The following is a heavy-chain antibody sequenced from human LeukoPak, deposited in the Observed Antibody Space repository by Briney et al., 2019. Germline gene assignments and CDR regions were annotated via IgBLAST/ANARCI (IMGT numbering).Heavy chain of an antibody. V-gene: IGHV3-21*01. J-gene: IGHJ3*02. D-gene: IGHD2-21*02. Sequence: GGSLRLSCAASGFTFSRYSMNWVRQAPGKGLEWVSSISSSSSYIYYADSVKGRFTISRDNAKNSLYLQMNSLRAEDTAVYYCARGGDYWEAAFDIWGQGTMVTVSS. CDR1: GFTFSRYS. CDR3: ARGGDYWEAAFDI. CDR2: ISSSSSYI.